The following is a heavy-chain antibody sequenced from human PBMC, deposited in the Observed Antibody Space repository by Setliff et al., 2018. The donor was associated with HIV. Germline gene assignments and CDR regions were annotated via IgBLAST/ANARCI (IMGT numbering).Heavy chain of an antibody. CDR1: GGSISSSTNW. Sequence: ETLSLTCTVSGGSISSSTNWWTWVRQTPGKGLEWIGETYDSGSTNYNPSLKSRVTISVDKSKNQFSLKLKSVTAADTAVYYCAGGSNFWSGYPRWGQGTMVTVSS. V-gene: IGHV4-4*02. CDR2: TYDSGST. J-gene: IGHJ3*01. D-gene: IGHD3-3*01. CDR3: AGGSNFWSGYPR.